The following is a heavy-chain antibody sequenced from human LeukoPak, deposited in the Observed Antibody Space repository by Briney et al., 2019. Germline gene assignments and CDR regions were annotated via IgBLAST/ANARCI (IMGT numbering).Heavy chain of an antibody. CDR1: GGSISSYY. Sequence: SETLSLTCTVSGGSISSYYWSWIRQPPGMGLEWIGYIYYSGSTNYNPSLKSRVTISVDTSKNQFSLKLSSVTAADTAVYYCARRSDFWSGYSYYFDYWGQGTLVTVSS. CDR3: ARRSDFWSGYSYYFDY. D-gene: IGHD3-3*01. J-gene: IGHJ4*02. V-gene: IGHV4-59*08. CDR2: IYYSGST.